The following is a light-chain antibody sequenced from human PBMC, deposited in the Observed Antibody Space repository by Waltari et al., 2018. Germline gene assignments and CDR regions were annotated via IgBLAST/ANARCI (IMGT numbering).Light chain of an antibody. CDR3: AAWDDSLLVV. J-gene: IGLJ3*02. Sequence: QSVLTQPPSASGTPGQRVTISCSGSSSNIGSNIVNWYQQLPGTAPKLLIYSNDRRPSGVPDRFSGSKSGTSAYLAISGLHSEDEAEYYCAAWDDSLLVVFGGGTKLTVL. CDR1: SSNIGSNI. V-gene: IGLV1-44*01. CDR2: SND.